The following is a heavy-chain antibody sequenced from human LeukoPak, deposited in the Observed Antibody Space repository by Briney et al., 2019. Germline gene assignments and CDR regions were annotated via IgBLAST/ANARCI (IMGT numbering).Heavy chain of an antibody. CDR3: VKDLGPYNSGFGDFDY. J-gene: IGHJ4*02. D-gene: IGHD3-16*01. CDR2: ILGSGGST. V-gene: IGHV3-23*01. CDR1: GFTFSSYA. Sequence: PGGSLRLSCAASGFTFSSYAMSWVRQAPGKGLEWVSGILGSGGSTFFADSLKGRFTISRDNSKNTLYLQMNSLGADDTAVYYCVKDLGPYNSGFGDFDYWGQGTLVTVSS.